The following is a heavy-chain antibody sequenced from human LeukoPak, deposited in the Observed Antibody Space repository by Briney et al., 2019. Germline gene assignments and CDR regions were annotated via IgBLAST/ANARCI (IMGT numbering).Heavy chain of an antibody. V-gene: IGHV3-7*01. J-gene: IGHJ4*02. D-gene: IGHD1-26*01. CDR3: ASVSGSGSYQDYFDY. CDR1: GFTFSSYW. CDR2: IKQDGSEK. Sequence: GGSLRLSCAAPGFTFSSYWMSWVRQAPGKGLEWVANIKQDGSEKYYVDSVKGRFTISRDNAKNSLYLQMNSLRAEDTAVYYCASVSGSGSYQDYFDYWGQGTLVTVYS.